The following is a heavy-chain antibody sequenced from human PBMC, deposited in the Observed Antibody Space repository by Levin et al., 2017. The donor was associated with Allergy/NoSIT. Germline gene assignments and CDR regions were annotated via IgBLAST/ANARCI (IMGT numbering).Heavy chain of an antibody. V-gene: IGHV3-53*01. CDR2: IYSGGST. CDR3: ARDRGIYGSGTYGYNFYYYMDV. J-gene: IGHJ6*03. D-gene: IGHD3-10*01. Sequence: GGSLRLSCAASGFSVSSNYMSWVRQAPGKGLEWVSIIYSGGSTFYADSVKGRFIISRDNSKNTLSLQMNSLRAEDTAVYYCARDRGIYGSGTYGYNFYYYMDVWGKGTTVTVSS. CDR1: GFSVSSNY.